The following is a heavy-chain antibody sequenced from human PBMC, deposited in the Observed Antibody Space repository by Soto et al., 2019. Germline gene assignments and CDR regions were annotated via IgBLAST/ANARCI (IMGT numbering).Heavy chain of an antibody. CDR3: ARDVAASDY. D-gene: IGHD6-19*01. J-gene: IGHJ4*02. V-gene: IGHV1-8*01. CDR2: MNPNSGNT. CDR1: GYTFSSHD. Sequence: ASVKVSCKASGYTFSSHDINWVRQATGQGLEWMGWMNPNSGNTGYAQGFQGRVTMTRNTSINTAYMELSSLRSEDTAVYYCARDVAASDYWGQGTLVTVSS.